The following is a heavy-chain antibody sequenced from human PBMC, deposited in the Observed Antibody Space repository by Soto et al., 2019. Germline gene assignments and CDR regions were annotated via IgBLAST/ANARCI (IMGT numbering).Heavy chain of an antibody. CDR2: INPDGSEK. V-gene: IGHV3-7*01. CDR3: SRSLDY. J-gene: IGHJ4*02. CDR1: GFTLSNFW. Sequence: SXGSLRLSCAASGFTLSNFWMDWVRQAPGKGLEWVANINPDGSEKHYVDSVRGRFTISRDNAQNSLYLHMSRLTAEDSALYYCSRSLDYWGQGTRVTVSS.